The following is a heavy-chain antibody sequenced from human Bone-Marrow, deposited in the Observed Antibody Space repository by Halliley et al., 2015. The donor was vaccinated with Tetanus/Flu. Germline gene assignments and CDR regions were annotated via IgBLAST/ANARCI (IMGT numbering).Heavy chain of an antibody. D-gene: IGHD6-19*01. CDR2: ISSSGRGSRT. CDR3: TKDSGWDHAW. CDR1: GFTVSTSG. J-gene: IGHJ4*02. Sequence: SLRLSCAASGFTVSTSGMSWVRQAPGKGLEWVSGISSSGRGSRTDFADSVKGRFTVSRDISKNTLYLQIDSLRAEDTAVYYCTKDSGWDHAWWGQGTLVTVSS. V-gene: IGHV3-23*01.